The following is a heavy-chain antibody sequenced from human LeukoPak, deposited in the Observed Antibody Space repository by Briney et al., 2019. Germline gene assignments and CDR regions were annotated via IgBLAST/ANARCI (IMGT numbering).Heavy chain of an antibody. Sequence: ASVKVSCKASGYTFTGYFMHWVRQAPGQGLEWMGRINPNSGGTNYAQKFQGRVTMTRDTSISTAYMELSRLRSDDTAVYYCARSLSYSSSWSSDYWGQGTLVTVCS. CDR3: ARSLSYSSSWSSDY. V-gene: IGHV1-2*06. J-gene: IGHJ4*02. CDR1: GYTFTGYF. CDR2: INPNSGGT. D-gene: IGHD6-13*01.